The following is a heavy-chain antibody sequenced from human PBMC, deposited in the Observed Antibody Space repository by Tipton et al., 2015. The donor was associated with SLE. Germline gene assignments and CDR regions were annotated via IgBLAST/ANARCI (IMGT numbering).Heavy chain of an antibody. D-gene: IGHD6-19*01. J-gene: IGHJ5*01. V-gene: IGHV4-59*01. CDR1: SDSIRNY. Sequence: GLVKPSETLSLTCTVSSDSIRNYWSWIRQPPGKGLEWIGYIYYSGSTNCNPSLESRLTISVDTSKNQFSLKLNSVTAADTAVYYCARLAPGYSSGWFDSWGQGTLVTVSS. CDR2: IYYSGST. CDR3: ARLAPGYSSGWFDS.